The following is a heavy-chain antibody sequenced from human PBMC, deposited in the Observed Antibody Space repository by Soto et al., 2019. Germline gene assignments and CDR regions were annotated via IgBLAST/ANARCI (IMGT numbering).Heavy chain of an antibody. Sequence: ASVKVSCKASGYTFTGYYVLWVRQAPGQGPECMGWINPYTGGTNYAQKFQGRVTMTRDTSISTAYMEPSKLISDDTAVYYCATQFHHCGGDCYRGPYFGMDVWGQGTTVTVSS. CDR1: GYTFTGYY. CDR2: INPYTGGT. V-gene: IGHV1-2*02. D-gene: IGHD2-21*02. CDR3: ATQFHHCGGDCYRGPYFGMDV. J-gene: IGHJ6*02.